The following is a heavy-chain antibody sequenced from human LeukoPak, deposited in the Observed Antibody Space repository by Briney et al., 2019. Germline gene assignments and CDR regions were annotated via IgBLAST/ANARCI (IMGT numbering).Heavy chain of an antibody. J-gene: IGHJ5*02. Sequence: GGSLRLSCAASGFTFSDYYMSWIRQAPGKRRECLSYINSSGSTKYYADSVKGRFTVSRDNAKISLYLQMNSLRAEDTSVYYCARVYYGSRSEDNWFDPWGQGTLVTVSS. D-gene: IGHD3-10*01. CDR1: GFTFSDYY. V-gene: IGHV3-11*04. CDR3: ARVYYGSRSEDNWFDP. CDR2: INSSGSTK.